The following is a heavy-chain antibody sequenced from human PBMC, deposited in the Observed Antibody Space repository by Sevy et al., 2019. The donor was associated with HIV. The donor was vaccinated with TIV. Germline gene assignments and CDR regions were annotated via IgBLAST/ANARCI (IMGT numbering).Heavy chain of an antibody. Sequence: SETLSLTCTVSGGSITSYYWSWIRQPPGKGLEWIGSIYYSGSTNYNPSLKSRVTISVDTSKNQFSLKPSSVTAADTAVYYCARSPSYGSGSYSFHPVDYWGQGTLVTVSS. J-gene: IGHJ4*02. D-gene: IGHD3-10*01. CDR1: GGSITSYY. CDR2: IYYSGST. V-gene: IGHV4-59*01. CDR3: ARSPSYGSGSYSFHPVDY.